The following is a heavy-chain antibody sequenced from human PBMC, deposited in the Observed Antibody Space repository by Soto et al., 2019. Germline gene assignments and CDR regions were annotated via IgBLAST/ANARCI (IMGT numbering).Heavy chain of an antibody. V-gene: IGHV4-59*01. J-gene: IGHJ6*02. CDR2: IYYSGST. CDR3: ARGGAYTQHYYYYYGMDV. Sequence: SETLSLTCTVSGGSISSYYWSWIRQPPGKGLEWIGYIYYSGSTNYNPSLKSRVTISVDTSKNQFSLKLSSVTAADTAVYYCARGGAYTQHYYYYYGMDVWGQGTTVTVSS. CDR1: GGSISSYY. D-gene: IGHD1-26*01.